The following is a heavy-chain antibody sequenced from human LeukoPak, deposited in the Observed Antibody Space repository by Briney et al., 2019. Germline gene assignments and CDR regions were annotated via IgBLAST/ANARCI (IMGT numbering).Heavy chain of an antibody. CDR3: ARDTLDDAVTTLDY. CDR1: GFTFSSYA. V-gene: IGHV3-30*04. J-gene: IGHJ4*02. CDR2: ISYDGSNK. D-gene: IGHD4-17*01. Sequence: GGSLRLSCAASGFTFSSYAMHWVRQAPGEGLEWEAVISYDGSNKYYADSVKGRFTISRDNSKNTLYLQMNSLRAEDTAVYYCARDTLDDAVTTLDYWGQGTLVTVPS.